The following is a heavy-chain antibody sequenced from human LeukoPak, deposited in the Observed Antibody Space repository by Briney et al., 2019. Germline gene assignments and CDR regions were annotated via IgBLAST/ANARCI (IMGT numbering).Heavy chain of an antibody. V-gene: IGHV4-59*01. J-gene: IGHJ4*02. CDR3: ASSPTAPDRLGDYFDY. Sequence: SETLSLTCTVSGGSISSYYWSWIRQPPGKGLEWLGYIYYSGSTNYNPSLKSRVIISVDTSKNQFSLKLSSVTAADTAVYYCASSPTAPDRLGDYFDYWGQGTLVTVSS. CDR2: IYYSGST. CDR1: GGSISSYY. D-gene: IGHD1-14*01.